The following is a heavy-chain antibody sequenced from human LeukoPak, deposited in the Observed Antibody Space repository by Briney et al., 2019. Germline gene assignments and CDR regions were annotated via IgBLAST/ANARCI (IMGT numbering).Heavy chain of an antibody. D-gene: IGHD6-19*01. Sequence: GGSLRLSCAASGFTFSSYWMSWVRQAPGKGLEWVSGISWHGENIGYADSVKGRFAISRDNAKNSLYLQMDSLRAEDTALYYCVKDVCSSIDECNSVARTFEYYFDYWGQGALVTVSS. J-gene: IGHJ4*02. V-gene: IGHV3-9*01. CDR3: VKDVCSSIDECNSVARTFEYYFDY. CDR2: ISWHGENI. CDR1: GFTFSSYW.